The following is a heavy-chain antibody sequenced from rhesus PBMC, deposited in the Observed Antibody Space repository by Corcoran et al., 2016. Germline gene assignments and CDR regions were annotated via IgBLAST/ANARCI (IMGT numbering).Heavy chain of an antibody. D-gene: IGHD6-31*01. Sequence: QVTLKESGPALVKPTQTLTLTCTFSGFSLSTSGMGVGWIRQPPGKALEWLASIYWDDDKYYRTSLKSRLTISKDTSKNQVVLPMTNMDPVDTATYYCARGGWRYYFDYWGQGVLVTVSS. J-gene: IGHJ4*01. CDR2: IYWDDDK. CDR3: ARGGWRYYFDY. CDR1: GFSLSTSGMG. V-gene: IGHV2S1*01.